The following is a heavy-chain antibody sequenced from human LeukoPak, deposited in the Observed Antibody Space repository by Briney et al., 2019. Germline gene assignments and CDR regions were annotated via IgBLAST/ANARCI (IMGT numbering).Heavy chain of an antibody. D-gene: IGHD5-24*01. CDR3: VKARRDGYNSWGIFDY. J-gene: IGHJ4*02. V-gene: IGHV3-9*03. Sequence: GGSLRLSCAASRFTFDEYGMSWVRQTAGKGLEWVSGISWKSGTIGYADSVKGRFTISRDNAKNSLYLQMNSLRVEDMALYYCVKARRDGYNSWGIFDYWGQGTLVTVSS. CDR1: RFTFDEYG. CDR2: ISWKSGTI.